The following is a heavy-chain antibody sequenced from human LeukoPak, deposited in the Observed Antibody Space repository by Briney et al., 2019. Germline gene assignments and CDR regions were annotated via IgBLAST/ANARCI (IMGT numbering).Heavy chain of an antibody. V-gene: IGHV4-30-2*01. J-gene: IGHJ4*02. CDR2: IYHSGST. CDR3: ARAILRRIYYFDY. Sequence: SQTLSLTCTVSGGSISSGGYYWSWLRQPPGKGLEWIGYIYHSGSTYYNPSLKSRVTISVDRSKYQFSLKLSSVTAADTAVYYCARAILRRIYYFDYWGQGTLVTVSS. CDR1: GGSISSGGYY. D-gene: IGHD2/OR15-2a*01.